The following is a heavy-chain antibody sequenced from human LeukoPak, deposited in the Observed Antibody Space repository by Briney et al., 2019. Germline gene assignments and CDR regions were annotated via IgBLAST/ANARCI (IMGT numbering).Heavy chain of an antibody. CDR3: ASLLGYCSSTSCYRTTEMDY. V-gene: IGHV3-30-3*01. J-gene: IGHJ4*02. D-gene: IGHD2-2*01. CDR1: EFTFSSYA. Sequence: GGSLRLSCAASEFTFSSYAMHWVRQAPGKGLEWVAVISYDGSNKYYADSVKGRFTISRDNSKNTLYLQMNSLRAEDTAVYYCASLLGYCSSTSCYRTTEMDYWGQGTLATVSS. CDR2: ISYDGSNK.